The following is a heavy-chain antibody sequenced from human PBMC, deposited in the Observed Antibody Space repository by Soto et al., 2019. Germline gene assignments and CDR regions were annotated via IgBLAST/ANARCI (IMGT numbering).Heavy chain of an antibody. CDR1: GDSVSSNSAA. Sequence: QTLSLTCAISGDSVSSNSAAWNWIRQSPSRGLEWLGRTYYRSKWYNDYAVSVKSRITINPDTSKNQFSLQLNSVTPEDTAVYYCARDAAGTSHPRSVSGYFDYWGQGTLVTVS. CDR2: TYYRSKWYN. J-gene: IGHJ4*02. V-gene: IGHV6-1*01. D-gene: IGHD6-13*01. CDR3: ARDAAGTSHPRSVSGYFDY.